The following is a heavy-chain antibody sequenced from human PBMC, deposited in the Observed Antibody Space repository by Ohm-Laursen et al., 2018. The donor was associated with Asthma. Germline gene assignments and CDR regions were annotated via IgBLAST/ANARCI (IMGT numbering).Heavy chain of an antibody. CDR1: GSSISSYY. CDR2: MYYIGSP. J-gene: IGHJ3*02. Sequence: TLSLTCTVSGSSISSYYWSWIRQSPGKGLEWIGSMYYIGSPKYNPSLESRVTMSVDTSKNQFSLRLSSLTAADTAVYYCARDTVNAFENWGQGLMVTVPS. CDR3: ARDTVNAFEN. D-gene: IGHD4-17*01. V-gene: IGHV4-59*01.